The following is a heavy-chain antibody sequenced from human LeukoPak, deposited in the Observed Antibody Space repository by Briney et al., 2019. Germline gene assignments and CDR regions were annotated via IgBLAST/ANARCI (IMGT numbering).Heavy chain of an antibody. V-gene: IGHV1-8*03. CDR3: ARFDDSSGYYYGENFDY. CDR2: MNPNSGNT. CDR1: GYTFTSYG. J-gene: IGHJ4*02. Sequence: ASVKVSCKASGYTFTSYGISWVRQAPGQGLEWMGWMNPNSGNTGYAQKFQGRVTITRNTSISTAYMELSSLRSEDTAVYYCARFDDSSGYYYGENFDYWGQGTLVTVSS. D-gene: IGHD3-22*01.